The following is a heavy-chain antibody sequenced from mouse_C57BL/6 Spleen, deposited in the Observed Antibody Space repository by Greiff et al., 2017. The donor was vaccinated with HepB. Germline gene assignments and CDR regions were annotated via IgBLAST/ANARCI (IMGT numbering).Heavy chain of an antibody. CDR2: IYPDSGST. Sequence: QVQLQQPGAELVKPGASVKMSCKASGYTFTSYWITWVKQRPGRGLEWIGDIYPDSGSTNYNEKFKSKATLTVDTTSSPAYMQLSSLTYEDAAGYYCARVSTSYGDAMDYWGQGTTVTVSS. CDR1: GYTFTSYW. J-gene: IGHJ4*01. CDR3: ARVSTSYGDAMDY. D-gene: IGHD2-13*01. V-gene: IGHV1-55*01.